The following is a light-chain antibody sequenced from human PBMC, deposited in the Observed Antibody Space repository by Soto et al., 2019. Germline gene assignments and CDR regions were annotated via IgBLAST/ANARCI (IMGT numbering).Light chain of an antibody. CDR1: ESIGSF. V-gene: IGKV3-11*01. CDR3: QQRKSWPLP. Sequence: DIVLTLSAASLSLSPRERATLSCRASESIGSFLGWYQQKRGQAPRLLIFEASNRATGIPVRFTGSGSGTDFTLTISSLEPEDFAVYYCQQRKSWPLPFGGGSKAAIK. J-gene: IGKJ4*01. CDR2: EAS.